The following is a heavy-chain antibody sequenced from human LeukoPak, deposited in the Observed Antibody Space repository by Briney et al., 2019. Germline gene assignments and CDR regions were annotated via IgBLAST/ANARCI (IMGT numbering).Heavy chain of an antibody. D-gene: IGHD2-2*01. Sequence: GASVKVSCKASGYTFTSYGISWVRQAPGQGLEWMGWISAYSGNTNYAQKLQGRVTMTTDTSTSTAYMELRSLRSDDTAVYYCARVGVCSSTSCYFRFWFDPWGQGTLVTVSS. CDR2: ISAYSGNT. J-gene: IGHJ5*02. CDR1: GYTFTSYG. CDR3: ARVGVCSSTSCYFRFWFDP. V-gene: IGHV1-18*01.